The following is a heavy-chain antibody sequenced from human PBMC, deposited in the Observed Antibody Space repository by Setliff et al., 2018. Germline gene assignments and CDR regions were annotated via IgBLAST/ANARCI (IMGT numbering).Heavy chain of an antibody. V-gene: IGHV4-31*03. CDR1: GGSISSGGYY. D-gene: IGHD2-21*01. Sequence: SETLSLTCNVSGGSISSGGYYWSWIRQHPGKGLEWIGYIYYSGSTYYNPSLKSRVTISVDTSKNQFSLKLSSVTAADTAVYYCARVALVVVIRNAFDIWGQGTMVTVSS. CDR2: IYYSGST. CDR3: ARVALVVVIRNAFDI. J-gene: IGHJ3*02.